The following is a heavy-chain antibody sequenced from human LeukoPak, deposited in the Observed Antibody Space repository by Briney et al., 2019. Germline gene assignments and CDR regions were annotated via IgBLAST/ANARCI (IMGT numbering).Heavy chain of an antibody. J-gene: IGHJ6*02. V-gene: IGHV4-30-4*01. CDR3: ARHAGSVSSGYNYYYGMDV. CDR2: IYYSGST. Sequence: SETLSLTCTVSGGSISSGDYYWSWIRQPPGKGLEWNGYIYYSGSTYYNPSLKSRVTISVDTSKNQFSLKLSSVTAADTAVYYCARHAGSVSSGYNYYYGMDVWGQGTTVTVSS. D-gene: IGHD3-22*01. CDR1: GGSISSGDYY.